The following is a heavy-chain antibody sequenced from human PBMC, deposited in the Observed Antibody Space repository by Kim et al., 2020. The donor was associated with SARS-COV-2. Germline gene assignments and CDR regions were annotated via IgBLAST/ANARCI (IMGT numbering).Heavy chain of an antibody. J-gene: IGHJ4*02. Sequence: GGSLRLSCAASGFTFSSYAMSWVRQAPGKGLEWVSVIYSGGSSTYYADSVKGRFTISRDNSKNTLYLQMNSLRAEDTAVYYCALTDILTGYLVYWGQGTLVTVSS. CDR1: GFTFSSYA. CDR3: ALTDILTGYLVY. V-gene: IGHV3-23*03. CDR2: IYSGGSST. D-gene: IGHD3-9*01.